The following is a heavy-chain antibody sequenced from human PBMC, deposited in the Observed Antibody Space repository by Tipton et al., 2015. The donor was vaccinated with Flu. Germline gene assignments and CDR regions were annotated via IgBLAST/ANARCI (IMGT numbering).Heavy chain of an antibody. J-gene: IGHJ4*02. V-gene: IGHV4-38-2*02. Sequence: LRLSCAVSGDSISSDYYWGWIRQFPGKGLEWIGEINHSGSTNYNPSLKTRVAISVDTSKNQFSLRLTSVTAADTAVYYCAREARYCSGGGCSFFDCWGQGTLVTVSS. D-gene: IGHD2-15*01. CDR1: GDSISSDYY. CDR2: INHSGST. CDR3: AREARYCSGGGCSFFDC.